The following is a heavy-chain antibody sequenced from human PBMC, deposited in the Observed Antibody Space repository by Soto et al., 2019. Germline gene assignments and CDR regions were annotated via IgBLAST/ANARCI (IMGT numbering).Heavy chain of an antibody. Sequence: QVRLVQSGTEVKKPGASVKVSCMVSGYSFSNFDINWVRQATGQGLEWMGWMSPKNGDVGYAQKFLGRVTMTSNNSINTAYMELNNLRPEDTAVYYCVRPWRYWGQGSPVTV. V-gene: IGHV1-8*02. CDR1: GYSFSNFD. J-gene: IGHJ4*02. CDR2: MSPKNGDV. D-gene: IGHD3-3*01. CDR3: VRPWRY.